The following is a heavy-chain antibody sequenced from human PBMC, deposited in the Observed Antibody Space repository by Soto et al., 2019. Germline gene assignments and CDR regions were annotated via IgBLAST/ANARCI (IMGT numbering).Heavy chain of an antibody. CDR3: SRGDATKIVVTTYYGMDV. D-gene: IGHD4-17*01. Sequence: QVQLVQSGAEVKKPGSSVRVSCKASGGTLRNYGISWVRQAPGQGLEWMGGIIPVFGTANYAQKFQGRVTLPADESPSPVYLDVTSLRSEDTAVYYCSRGDATKIVVTTYYGMDVWGQGTTVTVSS. J-gene: IGHJ6*02. CDR1: GGTLRNYG. V-gene: IGHV1-69*12. CDR2: IIPVFGTA.